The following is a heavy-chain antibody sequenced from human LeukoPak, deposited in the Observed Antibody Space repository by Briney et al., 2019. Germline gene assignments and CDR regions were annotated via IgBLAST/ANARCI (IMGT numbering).Heavy chain of an antibody. Sequence: SETLSLTCAVYGGSLSGYYWSWIRQPPGKGLEWIGEINHSGSTNYNPSLKSRVTISVDTSKNQFSLKLSSVTAADTAVYYCAREYSSGWYYFDYWGQGTLVTVSS. J-gene: IGHJ4*02. CDR2: INHSGST. V-gene: IGHV4-34*01. CDR3: AREYSSGWYYFDY. CDR1: GGSLSGYY. D-gene: IGHD6-19*01.